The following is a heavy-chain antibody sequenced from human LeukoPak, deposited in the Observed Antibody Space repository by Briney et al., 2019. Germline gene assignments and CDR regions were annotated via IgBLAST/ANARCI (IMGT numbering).Heavy chain of an antibody. D-gene: IGHD3-10*01. J-gene: IGHJ6*03. Sequence: SQTLSLTCTVSGGSISSGGYYWSWIRQHPGKGLEWIGYIYYSGSTYYNPSLRSRVTISVDTSKNQFSLKLSSVTAADTAVYYCARVGYYGSGSSRVHYYYYMDVWGKGTTVTVSS. CDR2: IYYSGST. CDR3: ARVGYYGSGSSRVHYYYYMDV. V-gene: IGHV4-31*03. CDR1: GGSISSGGYY.